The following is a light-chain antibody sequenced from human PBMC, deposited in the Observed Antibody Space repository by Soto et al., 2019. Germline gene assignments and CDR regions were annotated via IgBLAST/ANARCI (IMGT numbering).Light chain of an antibody. CDR3: QHYDTTPLYT. CDR2: GAS. V-gene: IGKV3-20*01. CDR1: QSIGTKY. J-gene: IGKJ2*01. Sequence: EVVLTQSPGTLSLSPGERATLSCRASQSIGTKYLAWYQQKPGQAPRLLIYGASSRATGIPDRFGGSGSGTDFTLTISRLELEDFAVYYCQHYDTTPLYTFGQGTKLEIK.